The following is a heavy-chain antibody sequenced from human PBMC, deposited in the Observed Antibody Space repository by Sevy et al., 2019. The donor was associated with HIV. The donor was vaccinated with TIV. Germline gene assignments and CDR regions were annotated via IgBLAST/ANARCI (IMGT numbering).Heavy chain of an antibody. CDR3: ARGGGRTDWGMDV. D-gene: IGHD1-1*01. Sequence: KQSQTLSLTCTVSGGSTSTYYWNWIRQPPGKGLEWIGYISDSGFSNDNPSLRSRVTISIDTSKNQFSLRLTSVSAADTAVYYCARGGGRTDWGMDVWGPGTTVTVSS. CDR2: ISDSGFS. J-gene: IGHJ6*02. CDR1: GGSTSTYY. V-gene: IGHV4-59*01.